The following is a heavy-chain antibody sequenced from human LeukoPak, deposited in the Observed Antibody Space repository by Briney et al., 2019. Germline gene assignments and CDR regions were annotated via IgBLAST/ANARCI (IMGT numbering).Heavy chain of an antibody. Sequence: PSETLSLTCTVSGGSISSSSYYWGWIRQPPGKGLEWIWSIYYSGSTYYNPSLKSRVTISVDTSKNQFSLKLSSVTAADTAVYYCARVVYGGNHDWHFDLWGRGTLVTVSS. V-gene: IGHV4-39*07. D-gene: IGHD4-23*01. J-gene: IGHJ2*01. CDR3: ARVVYGGNHDWHFDL. CDR2: IYYSGST. CDR1: GGSISSSSYY.